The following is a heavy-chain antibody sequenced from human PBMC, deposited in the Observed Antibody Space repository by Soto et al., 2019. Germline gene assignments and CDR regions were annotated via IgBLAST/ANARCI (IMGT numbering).Heavy chain of an antibody. CDR1: GYTFSSYY. V-gene: IGHV1-46*01. J-gene: IGHJ6*02. D-gene: IGHD1-26*01. CDR3: ARLLGATDYYYFYGMDV. CDR2: INPSGGST. Sequence: ATVKVSCKASGYTFSSYYMHWVRQAPGQGLEWMGIINPSGGSTSYAQKFQGRVTMTRGTSTSTVYMELSSLRSEDTAVYYCARLLGATDYYYFYGMDVWGQGTTVTVSS.